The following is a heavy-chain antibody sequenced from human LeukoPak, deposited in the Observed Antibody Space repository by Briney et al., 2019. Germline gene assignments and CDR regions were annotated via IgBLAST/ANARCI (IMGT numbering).Heavy chain of an antibody. CDR2: ISYDGSNK. J-gene: IGHJ4*02. CDR1: GFTFSSYA. Sequence: GGSLRLSCAASGFTFSSYAMHWVRQAPGKGLEWVAVISYDGSNKYYADSVKGRFTISRDNSKNTLYLQMNSLRAEDTAVYYCGRAEWELLPLSYWGQGTLVTVSS. D-gene: IGHD1-26*01. V-gene: IGHV3-30-3*01. CDR3: GRAEWELLPLSY.